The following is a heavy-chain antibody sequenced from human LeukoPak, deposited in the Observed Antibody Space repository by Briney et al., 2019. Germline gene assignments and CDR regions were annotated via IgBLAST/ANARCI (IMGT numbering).Heavy chain of an antibody. CDR1: GFTFSDYY. D-gene: IGHD6-13*01. CDR2: ISSSSSYT. CDR3: ARDGAAAAGTFWFDP. Sequence: GGFLRLSCAASGFTFSDYYMSWIRQAPGKGLEWVSYISSSSSYTNYADSVKGRFTISRDNAKNSLYLQMNSLRAEDTAVYYCARDGAAAAGTFWFDPWGQGTLVTVSS. V-gene: IGHV3-11*06. J-gene: IGHJ5*02.